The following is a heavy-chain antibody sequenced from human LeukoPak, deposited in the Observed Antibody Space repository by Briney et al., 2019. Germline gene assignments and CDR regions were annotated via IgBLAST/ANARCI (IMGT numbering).Heavy chain of an antibody. CDR1: GGSFSGYY. V-gene: IGHV4-34*01. CDR2: INHSGNA. Sequence: PSETLSLTCAVYGGSFSGYYWTWVRQAPGKGLEWIGEINHSGNANYNPSLKSRVTISVDTSKNQFSLKLTSVTAADTAVSYCAGGRTGRNSDDNKFVSRFGPWGQGTLVTVSS. D-gene: IGHD1-1*01. J-gene: IGHJ5*01. CDR3: AGGRTGRNSDDNKFVSRFGP.